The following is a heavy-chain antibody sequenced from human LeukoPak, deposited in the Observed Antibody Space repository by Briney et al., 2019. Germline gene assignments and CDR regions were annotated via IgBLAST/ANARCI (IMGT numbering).Heavy chain of an antibody. V-gene: IGHV4-38-2*02. CDR1: GYSISSGYY. Sequence: TSETLSLTCAVSGYSISSGYYWGWIRQPPGKGLEWIGSIYHSGSTYYNPSLKSRVTISVDTSKNQFPLKLSSVTAADTAVYYCARDMITMVRGVINVFDYWGQGTLVTVSS. D-gene: IGHD3-10*01. J-gene: IGHJ4*02. CDR3: ARDMITMVRGVINVFDY. CDR2: IYHSGST.